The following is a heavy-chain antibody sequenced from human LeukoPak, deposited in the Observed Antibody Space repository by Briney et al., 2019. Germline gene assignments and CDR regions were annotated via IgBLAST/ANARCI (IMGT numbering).Heavy chain of an antibody. CDR2: ISGGVVTT. V-gene: IGHV3-23*01. Sequence: GGYLRLSCATSGFSFSTYAMYWVRQAPGKGLEWVSTISGGVVTTYYADSVKGRFTISRDNSKNTVYLQMNSLRAEDTAVYYCAKEGKLGYCSSSKCYLDYWGRGTLVTVSS. CDR1: GFSFSTYA. D-gene: IGHD2-2*01. J-gene: IGHJ4*02. CDR3: AKEGKLGYCSSSKCYLDY.